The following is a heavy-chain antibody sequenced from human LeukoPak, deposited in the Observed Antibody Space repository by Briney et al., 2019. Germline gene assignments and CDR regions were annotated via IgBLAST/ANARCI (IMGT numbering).Heavy chain of an antibody. CDR2: IYHSGST. CDR3: AMKEAVAGSKGY. CDR1: GYSISSGYY. J-gene: IGHJ4*02. V-gene: IGHV4-38-2*01. Sequence: SETLSLTCAVSGYSISSGYYWGWIRQPPGKGLEWIGSIYHSGSTYYNPSLKSRVTISVDTSKNQFSLKLSSVTAADTAVYYCAMKEAVAGSKGYWGQGTLVTVSS. D-gene: IGHD6-19*01.